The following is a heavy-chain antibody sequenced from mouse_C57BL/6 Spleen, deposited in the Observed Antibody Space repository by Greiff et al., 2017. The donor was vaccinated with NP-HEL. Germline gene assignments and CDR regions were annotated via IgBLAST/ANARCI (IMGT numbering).Heavy chain of an antibody. Sequence: EVQVVESGGDLVKPGGSLKLSCAASGFTFSSYGMSWVRQTPDKRLEWVATISSGGSYTYYPDSVKGRFTISRDNAKNTLYLQMSSLKSEDTAMYYCARRGYPYAMDYWGQGTSVTVSS. CDR2: ISSGGSYT. J-gene: IGHJ4*01. CDR3: ARRGYPYAMDY. CDR1: GFTFSSYG. D-gene: IGHD3-1*01. V-gene: IGHV5-6*01.